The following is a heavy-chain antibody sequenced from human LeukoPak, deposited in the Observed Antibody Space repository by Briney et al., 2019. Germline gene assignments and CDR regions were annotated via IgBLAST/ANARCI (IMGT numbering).Heavy chain of an antibody. Sequence: ASETLSLTCTVSGGSISSYYWSWIRQPPGKGLEWIGYIYYSGSTNYNPSLKSRVTISVDTSKNQFSLKLSSVTAADTAVYYCARFGYCSSTSYYRAFDIWGQGTMVTVSS. D-gene: IGHD2-2*02. J-gene: IGHJ3*02. CDR1: GGSISSYY. CDR3: ARFGYCSSTSYYRAFDI. V-gene: IGHV4-59*01. CDR2: IYYSGST.